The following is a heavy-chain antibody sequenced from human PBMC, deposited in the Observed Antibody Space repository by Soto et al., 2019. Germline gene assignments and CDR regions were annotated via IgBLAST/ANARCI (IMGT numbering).Heavy chain of an antibody. Sequence: QVQLVESGGGVVQPGRSLRLSCAASRFTFSSYGMHWVRQAPGKGLEWVAVIWYDGSNKYYADSVKGRFTISRDNSKNTLYLQMNSLRAEDTAVYYCAREAPGSPPDYWGQGTLVTVSS. CDR3: AREAPGSPPDY. CDR2: IWYDGSNK. D-gene: IGHD3-10*01. J-gene: IGHJ4*02. CDR1: RFTFSSYG. V-gene: IGHV3-33*01.